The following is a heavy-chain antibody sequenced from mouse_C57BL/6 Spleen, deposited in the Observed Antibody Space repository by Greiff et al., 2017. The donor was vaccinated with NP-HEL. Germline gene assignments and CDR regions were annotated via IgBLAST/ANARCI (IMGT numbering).Heavy chain of an antibody. V-gene: IGHV5-4*01. CDR2: ISDGGSYT. J-gene: IGHJ1*03. D-gene: IGHD1-1*01. CDR1: GFTFSSYA. CDR3: ARDRVYYYGSRAYFDV. Sequence: EVKLEESGGGLVKPGGSLKLSCAASGFTFSSYAMSWVRQTPEKRLEWVATISDGGSYTYYPDNVKGRFTISRDNAKNNLYLQMSHLKSEDTAMYYCARDRVYYYGSRAYFDVWGTGTTVTVSS.